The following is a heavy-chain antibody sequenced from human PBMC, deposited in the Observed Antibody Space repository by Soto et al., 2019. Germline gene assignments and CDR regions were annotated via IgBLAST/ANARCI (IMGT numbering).Heavy chain of an antibody. D-gene: IGHD4-17*01. Sequence: GGSLRLSCAASGFTFSTYAMNWVRQAPGKGLEWVSAISGSGGDTFYADSVKGRFTISRDNSIGTLYLQMSRLRTEATAIYYCARPRGYGVFDAYDIWGQGAMVT. CDR3: ARPRGYGVFDAYDI. CDR1: GFTFSTYA. CDR2: ISGSGGDT. V-gene: IGHV3-23*01. J-gene: IGHJ3*02.